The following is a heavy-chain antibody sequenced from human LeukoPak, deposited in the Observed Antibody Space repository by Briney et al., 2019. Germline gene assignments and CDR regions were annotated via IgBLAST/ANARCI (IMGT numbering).Heavy chain of an antibody. J-gene: IGHJ4*02. CDR1: GFTFSSYG. CDR2: ISYDGSNK. Sequence: GGFLRLSCAASGFTFSSYGMHWVRQAPGKGLEWVAVISYDGSNKYYADSVKGRFTISRDNSKNTLYLQMNSLRAEDTAVYYCAKDPYSGYDGDYFDYWGQGTLVTVSS. D-gene: IGHD5-12*01. V-gene: IGHV3-30*18. CDR3: AKDPYSGYDGDYFDY.